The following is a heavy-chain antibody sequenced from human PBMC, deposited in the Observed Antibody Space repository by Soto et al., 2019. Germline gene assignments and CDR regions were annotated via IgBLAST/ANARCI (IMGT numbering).Heavy chain of an antibody. V-gene: IGHV1-69*06. CDR3: ARAPMLGYCSSTSCYTAAYWYFDL. CDR2: IIPIFGTA. CDR1: GGTFSSYA. D-gene: IGHD2-2*02. Sequence: QVQLVQSGAEVKKPGSSVKVSCKASGGTFSSYAISWVRQAPGRGLEWMGGIIPIFGTANYAQKFQGRVTITADKSTSTAYMELSSLRSEDTAVYYCARAPMLGYCSSTSCYTAAYWYFDLWGRGTLVTVSS. J-gene: IGHJ2*01.